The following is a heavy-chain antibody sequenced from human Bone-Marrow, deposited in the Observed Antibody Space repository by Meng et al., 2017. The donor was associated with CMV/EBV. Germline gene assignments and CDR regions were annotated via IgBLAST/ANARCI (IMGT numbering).Heavy chain of an antibody. V-gene: IGHV3-23*01. Sequence: GFTFSSYGMSWVRQAPGKGLEWVSTCGRAGGTYYADSVKGRFTISRDNSKNTLHLQMNSLRAEDTAVYYCAKVGTPNWRSGSYYFDYWGQGTLVTVSS. J-gene: IGHJ4*02. CDR2: CGRAGGT. CDR1: GFTFSSYG. D-gene: IGHD7-27*01. CDR3: AKVGTPNWRSGSYYFDY.